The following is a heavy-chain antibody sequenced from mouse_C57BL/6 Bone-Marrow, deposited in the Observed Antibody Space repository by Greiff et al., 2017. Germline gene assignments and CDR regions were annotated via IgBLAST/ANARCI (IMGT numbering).Heavy chain of an antibody. Sequence: QVQLQQSGAELVRPGASVKLSCKASGYTFTDYYINWVKQRPGQGLEWIARIYPGSGNTYYNEKFKGTATLTAEKSSSTAYMQLSSLTSEDSAVYFCARVTTVVAHFDYWGQGTTLTVSS. J-gene: IGHJ2*01. D-gene: IGHD1-1*01. CDR2: IYPGSGNT. CDR1: GYTFTDYY. V-gene: IGHV1-76*01. CDR3: ARVTTVVAHFDY.